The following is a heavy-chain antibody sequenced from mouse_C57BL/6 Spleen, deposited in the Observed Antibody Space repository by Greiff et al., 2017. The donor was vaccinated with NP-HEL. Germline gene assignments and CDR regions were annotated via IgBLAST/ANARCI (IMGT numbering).Heavy chain of an antibody. CDR2: INYDGSST. J-gene: IGHJ3*01. CDR3: ARNGNYGAWFAY. Sequence: EVQVVESEGGLVQPGSSMKLSCTASGFTFSDYYMAWVRQVPEKGLEWVANINYDGSSTYYLDSLKSRFIISRDNAKNILYLQMSSLKSEDTATYYCARNGNYGAWFAYWGQGTLVTVSA. D-gene: IGHD2-1*01. V-gene: IGHV5-16*01. CDR1: GFTFSDYY.